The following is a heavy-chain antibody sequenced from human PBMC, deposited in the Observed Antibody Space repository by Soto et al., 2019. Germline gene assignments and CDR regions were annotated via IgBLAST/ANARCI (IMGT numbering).Heavy chain of an antibody. J-gene: IGHJ4*02. CDR2: IYWDDDK. CDR1: WFSLSTSGVG. Sequence: SGPTLVNPTQTLTLTCTFSWFSLSTSGVGVGWIRQPPGKALEWLALIYWDDDKRYSPSLKSRLTITKDTSKNQVVLTMTNMDSVDTATYCCVHCIPYFYIWGTYVRRRLSYGYCGQGTLVT. V-gene: IGHV2-5*02. D-gene: IGHD3-16*01. CDR3: VHCIPYFYIWGTYVRRRLSYGY.